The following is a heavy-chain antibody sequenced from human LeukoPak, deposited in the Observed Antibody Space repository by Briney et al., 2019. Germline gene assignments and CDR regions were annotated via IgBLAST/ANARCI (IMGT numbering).Heavy chain of an antibody. J-gene: IGHJ4*02. D-gene: IGHD3-10*01. Sequence: SETLSLTCTVSDESINTYYWSWIRQPPGKGLEWIGYVLYTGSTNYKPSLKSRVTISVDTSKDQFSLKVSSVTAADTAVYFCARHVKYYYFFENWGQGTLVTVSS. CDR1: DESINTYY. CDR3: ARHVKYYYFFEN. CDR2: VLYTGST. V-gene: IGHV4-59*08.